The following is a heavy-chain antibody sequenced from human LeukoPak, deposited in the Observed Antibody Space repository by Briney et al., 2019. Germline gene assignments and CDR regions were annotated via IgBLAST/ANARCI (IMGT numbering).Heavy chain of an antibody. V-gene: IGHV1-2*02. Sequence: ASVKVSCKASGYTFTGYYMHWVRQAPGQGLEWMGWINPNSGGTNYAQKFQGRVTMTRDTSISTAYMELSRLRSDDTAVYYCARDFTGYCSSTSCYTLFDYWGRGTLVTVSS. CDR1: GYTFTGYY. D-gene: IGHD2-2*02. CDR3: ARDFTGYCSSTSCYTLFDY. J-gene: IGHJ4*02. CDR2: INPNSGGT.